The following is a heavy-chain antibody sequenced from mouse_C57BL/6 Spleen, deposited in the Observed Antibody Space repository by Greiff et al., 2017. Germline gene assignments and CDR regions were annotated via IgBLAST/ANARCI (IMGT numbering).Heavy chain of an antibody. Sequence: VQLQQSGPELVKPGASVKISCTASGYTFTDYYMNWVKQSHGKSLEWIGDINPNNGGTSYNQKFKGKVTLTVDKSYSTAYMELRSLTSEDSAVYYCARTPEFAYWGQGTLVTVSA. V-gene: IGHV1-26*01. CDR1: GYTFTDYY. CDR2: INPNNGGT. CDR3: ARTPEFAY. J-gene: IGHJ3*01.